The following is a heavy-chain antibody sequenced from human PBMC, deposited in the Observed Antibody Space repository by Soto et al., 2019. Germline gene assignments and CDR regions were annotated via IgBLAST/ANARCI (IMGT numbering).Heavy chain of an antibody. D-gene: IGHD2-21*02. J-gene: IGHJ4*02. CDR3: AKDAPHDPLMYCGGDCFFDS. CDR2: ISGSGGST. V-gene: IGHV3-23*01. CDR1: GFTFSSYA. Sequence: GGSLRLSCAASGFTFSSYAMSWVRQAPGKGLEWVSAISGSGGSTYYADSVKGRFTISRDNSKNTLYLQMNSLRAEDTAVYYCAKDAPHDPLMYCGGDCFFDSWGQGTLVTVSS.